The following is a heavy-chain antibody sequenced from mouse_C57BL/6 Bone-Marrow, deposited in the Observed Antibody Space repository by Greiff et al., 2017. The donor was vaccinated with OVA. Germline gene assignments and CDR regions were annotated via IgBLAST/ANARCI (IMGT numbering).Heavy chain of an antibody. CDR2: ISYDGSN. V-gene: IGHV3-6*01. D-gene: IGHD1-1*01. CDR1: GYSITSGYY. CDR3: ARGLITTKAWFAY. Sequence: EVKLMESGPGLVKPSQSLSLTCSVTGYSITSGYYWNWIRQFPGNKLEWMGYISYDGSNNYNPSLKNRISITRDTSKNQFFLKLNSVTTEDTATYYCARGLITTKAWFAYWGQGTLVTVSA. J-gene: IGHJ3*01.